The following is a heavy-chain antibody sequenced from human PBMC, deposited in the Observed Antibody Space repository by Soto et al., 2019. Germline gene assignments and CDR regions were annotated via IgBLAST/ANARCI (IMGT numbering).Heavy chain of an antibody. CDR2: IYHSGST. Sequence: SETLSLTCAVSGGSISSGGYSWSWIRQPPGKGLEWIGYIYHSGSTYYNPSLKSRVTISVDRSKNQFSLKVSSVTAADTAVYYCARVPDRWGQGTLVTVSS. V-gene: IGHV4-30-2*01. J-gene: IGHJ5*02. CDR3: ARVPDR. D-gene: IGHD2-2*01. CDR1: GGSISSGGYS.